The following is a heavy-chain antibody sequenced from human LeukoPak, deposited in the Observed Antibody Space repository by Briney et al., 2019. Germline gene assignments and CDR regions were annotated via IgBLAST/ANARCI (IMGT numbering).Heavy chain of an antibody. D-gene: IGHD1-14*01. CDR3: AKSDTG. CDR2: INPNSGDT. Sequence: ASVKVSCKASGYTFTGYYLHWVRQAPGQGLEWMGWINPNSGDTYYAQTFQGRESMTRDTSISTAYMELTSLRSDDTAVYYCAKSDTGWGQGTLVTVSS. CDR1: GYTFTGYY. V-gene: IGHV1-2*02. J-gene: IGHJ4*02.